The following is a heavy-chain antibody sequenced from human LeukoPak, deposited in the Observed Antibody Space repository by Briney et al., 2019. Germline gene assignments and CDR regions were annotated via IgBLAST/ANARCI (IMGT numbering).Heavy chain of an antibody. V-gene: IGHV3-49*04. Sequence: PGGSLRLSCTASGFTFGDYAMSWVRQAPGKGLEWVGFIRSKAYGGTTEYAASVKGRFTISRDDSKSIAYLQMNSLKTEDTAVYYCTRSEFLFYVWEYFQHWGQGTLVTVSS. CDR1: GFTFGDYA. CDR2: IRSKAYGGTT. J-gene: IGHJ1*01. D-gene: IGHD3-16*01. CDR3: TRSEFLFYVWEYFQH.